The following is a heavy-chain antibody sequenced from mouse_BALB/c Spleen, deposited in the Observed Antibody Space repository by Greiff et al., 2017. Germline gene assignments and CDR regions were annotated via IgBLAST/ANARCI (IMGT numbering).Heavy chain of an antibody. CDR1: GFTFSSYT. CDR2: ISNGGGST. D-gene: IGHD2-1*01. CDR3: TRCYYGRCAMDY. J-gene: IGHJ4*01. V-gene: IGHV5-12-2*01. Sequence: EVLLLESGAGLVQPGGSLKLSCAASGFTFSSYTMSWVRQTPEKRLEWVAYISNGGGSTYYPDTVKGRFTISGDNAKNTLYLQMSSLTAEDTAMYYCTRCYYGRCAMDYWGQGTTVTVSS.